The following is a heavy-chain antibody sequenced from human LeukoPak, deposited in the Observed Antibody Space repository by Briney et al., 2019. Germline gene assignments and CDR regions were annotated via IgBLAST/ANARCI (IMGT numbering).Heavy chain of an antibody. J-gene: IGHJ6*02. D-gene: IGHD2-15*01. CDR2: IYSGGST. CDR1: GFAVSSNY. Sequence: GGSLRLSSAASGFAVSSNYMSWVRQAPGKGLEWVSVIYSGGSTYYADSVKGRFTISRDNSKNTLYLQMNSLRAEDTAVYYCARDRIEDYYYGMDVWGQGTTVTVSS. V-gene: IGHV3-66*02. CDR3: ARDRIEDYYYGMDV.